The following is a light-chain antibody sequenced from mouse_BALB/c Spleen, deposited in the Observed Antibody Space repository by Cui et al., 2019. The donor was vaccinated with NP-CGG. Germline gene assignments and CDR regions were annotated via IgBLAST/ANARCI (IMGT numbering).Light chain of an antibody. V-gene: IGLV1*01. CDR2: GTN. CDR1: TGAVTTSNY. Sequence: QAGVTQEYELTTSPGETVTLTCRSSTGAVTTSNYANWVQEKPDHLFTVLIGGTNNRPPGVPARFSGSLIGGKAALTITGAQTEDEAIYFCALWYSNHWVFGGGTKLTVL. J-gene: IGLJ1*01. CDR3: ALWYSNHWV.